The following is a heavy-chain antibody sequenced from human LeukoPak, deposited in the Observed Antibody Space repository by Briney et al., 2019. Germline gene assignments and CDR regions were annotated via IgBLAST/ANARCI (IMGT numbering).Heavy chain of an antibody. V-gene: IGHV3-30-3*01. J-gene: IGHJ4*02. D-gene: IGHD6-13*01. CDR3: VREPGPGYFDY. CDR1: GLTFGSHA. CDR2: ISQGGSDG. Sequence: GGSLRLSCAASGLTFGSHAMHWARQAPGKGLEWVAIISQGGSDGHYTDSVKGRFTISRDNSRDTVYLQMNSLRAEDTAVYYCVREPGPGYFDYWGQGTLVTVSS.